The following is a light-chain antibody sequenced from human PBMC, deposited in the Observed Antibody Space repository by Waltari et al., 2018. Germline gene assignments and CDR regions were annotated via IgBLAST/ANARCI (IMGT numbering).Light chain of an antibody. V-gene: IGKV3-15*01. Sequence: EVLMTQSPATLSVSPGERATLSCRASQSVDNNLAWYQQKNGQAPRPLIYGASTRATGVPASPSGSASGTEFTLTISNLQSADFALYSCQQYNNWPWTCGQGTRVEI. CDR3: QQYNNWPWT. CDR2: GAS. CDR1: QSVDNN. J-gene: IGKJ1*01.